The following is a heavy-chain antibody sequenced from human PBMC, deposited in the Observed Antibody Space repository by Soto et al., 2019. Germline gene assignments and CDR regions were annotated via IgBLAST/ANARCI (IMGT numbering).Heavy chain of an antibody. J-gene: IGHJ4*02. V-gene: IGHV1-46*01. CDR1: GYTFTSYY. D-gene: IGHD6-19*01. CDR2: INPSGGST. CDR3: ARDYVSSPGIAVAVDY. Sequence: ASVKVSCKASGYTFTSYYMHWVRQAPGQGLEWMGIINPSGGSTSYAQKFQGRVTMTRDTSTSTVYMELSSLRSGDTAVYYCARDYVSSPGIAVAVDYWGQGTLVTVSS.